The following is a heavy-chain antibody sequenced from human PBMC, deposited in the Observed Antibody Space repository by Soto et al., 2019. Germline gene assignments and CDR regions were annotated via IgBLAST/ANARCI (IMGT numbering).Heavy chain of an antibody. V-gene: IGHV3-23*01. D-gene: IGHD1-26*01. CDR1: GFTFSNYA. CDR3: AKVPVGATGRFDY. J-gene: IGHJ4*02. Sequence: GGSLRLSCAGSGFTFSNYAMSWVRQAPGKGLAWASAISGSGGSTYYADSVKGRFTISRDNSKNTLYLQMNSLRAEDTALYYCAKVPVGATGRFDYWGQGTLVTVSS. CDR2: ISGSGGST.